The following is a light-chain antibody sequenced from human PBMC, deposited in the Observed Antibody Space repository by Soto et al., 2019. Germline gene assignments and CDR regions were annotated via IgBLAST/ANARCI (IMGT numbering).Light chain of an antibody. V-gene: IGKV1-27*01. CDR3: LQDYSFPWT. J-gene: IGKJ1*01. CDR1: QAITNF. CDR2: AAS. Sequence: DIQMTQSPSSLSASVGDRVTITCRASQAITNFLAWYQQKPGKIPKLLIYAASTLHSGVPSRFSGTGSGTDFTLTISSLQPEDFATYYCLQDYSFPWTFGQGTKVDIK.